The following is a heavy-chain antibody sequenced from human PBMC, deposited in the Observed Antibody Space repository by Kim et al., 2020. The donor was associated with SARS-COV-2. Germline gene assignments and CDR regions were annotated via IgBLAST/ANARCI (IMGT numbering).Heavy chain of an antibody. CDR2: ISSSSSYI. V-gene: IGHV3-21*01. J-gene: IGHJ5*02. Sequence: GGSLRLSCAASGFTFSSYSMNWVRQAPGKGLEWVSSISSSSSYIYYADSVKGRFTISRDNAKNSLYLQMNSLRAEDTAVYYCARDPEYYGSGSYYKGRNWFDPWGQGTLVTVSS. CDR3: ARDPEYYGSGSYYKGRNWFDP. D-gene: IGHD3-10*01. CDR1: GFTFSSYS.